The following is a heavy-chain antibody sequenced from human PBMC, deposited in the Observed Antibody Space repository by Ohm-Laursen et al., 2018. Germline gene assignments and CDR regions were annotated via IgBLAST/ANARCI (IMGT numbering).Heavy chain of an antibody. CDR1: GFTVSSNY. D-gene: IGHD1-20*01. V-gene: IGHV3-53*01. CDR2: ITSGGST. CDR3: ARGVTGNFDY. J-gene: IGHJ4*02. Sequence: SLRLSCAASGFTVSSNYMSWVRQAPGKGLEWVSGITSGGSTYYADSVKGRFAISRDNSKNTLYVQMNSLRAEDTAVYYCARGVTGNFDYWGQGTLVTVSS.